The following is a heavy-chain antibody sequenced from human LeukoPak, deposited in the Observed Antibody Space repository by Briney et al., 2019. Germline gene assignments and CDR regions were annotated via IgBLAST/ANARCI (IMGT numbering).Heavy chain of an antibody. D-gene: IGHD5-24*01. J-gene: IGHJ4*02. CDR3: ARGKGWRWLQFSHYFDY. V-gene: IGHV3-30*04. CDR2: ISYDGSNK. Sequence: GGSLRLSCAASGFTFSTYTMHWVRQAPGKGLEWVAVISYDGSNKYYADSVKGRFTISRDNSKNTLYLQMNSLRAEDTAVYYCARGKGWRWLQFSHYFDYWGQGTLVTVSS. CDR1: GFTFSTYT.